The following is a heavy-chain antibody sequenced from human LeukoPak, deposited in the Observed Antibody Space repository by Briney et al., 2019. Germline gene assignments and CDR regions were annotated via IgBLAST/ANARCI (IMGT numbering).Heavy chain of an antibody. CDR3: ARGRPDGSGSYYKFDP. Sequence: SETLSLTCTVSTGSISSSSYYWGWIRQPPGKGLEWIGSIYYSGRTYSNPSLKSRVTISVDTSKNQFSLKLSSVTAADTAVYYCARGRPDGSGSYYKFDPWGQGTLVTVSS. J-gene: IGHJ5*02. CDR1: TGSISSSSYY. CDR2: IYYSGRT. V-gene: IGHV4-39*01. D-gene: IGHD3-10*01.